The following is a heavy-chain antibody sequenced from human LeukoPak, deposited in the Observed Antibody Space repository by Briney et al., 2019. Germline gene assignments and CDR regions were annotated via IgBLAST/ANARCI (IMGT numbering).Heavy chain of an antibody. V-gene: IGHV1-69*05. CDR1: GGTFSSYA. Sequence: SVKVSCKASGGTFSSYAISWVRQAPGQGLEWRGRIIPIFGTANYAQKLQGRVTITTDESTSTAYMELSSLRSEDTAVYHCARGPIRGVPLRYFDYWGQGTLVTVSS. CDR3: ARGPIRGVPLRYFDY. J-gene: IGHJ4*02. CDR2: IIPIFGTA. D-gene: IGHD3-10*01.